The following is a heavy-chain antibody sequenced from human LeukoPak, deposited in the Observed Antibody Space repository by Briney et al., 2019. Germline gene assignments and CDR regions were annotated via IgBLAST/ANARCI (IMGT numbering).Heavy chain of an antibody. D-gene: IGHD1-14*01. CDR1: GFTFGGYG. J-gene: IGHJ4*02. CDR2: IAYDGSRT. V-gene: IGHV3-33*01. Sequence: GRSLRLSCAGSGFTFGGYGMHWFRQTPGKGLEWGAVIAYDGSRTFYADSVKGRFTISRDNSKNTMSVQMDDLRAEDTAVYYCTRYNNDHFDYWGEGTLVTVSS. CDR3: TRYNNDHFDY.